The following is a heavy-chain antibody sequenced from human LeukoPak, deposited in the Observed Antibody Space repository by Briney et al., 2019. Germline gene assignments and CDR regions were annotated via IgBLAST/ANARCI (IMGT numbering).Heavy chain of an antibody. V-gene: IGHV4-59*01. CDR3: ARGKKSVHDYSNRYYMDV. J-gene: IGHJ6*03. D-gene: IGHD4-11*01. CDR2: IYYSGST. CDR1: GGSISSYY. Sequence: SETLSLTCTVSGGSISSYYWSWIRQPPGKGLEWIGYIYYSGSTSYNPFLKSRVTISVDTSKNQFSLKLSSVTAADTAVYYCARGKKSVHDYSNRYYMDVWGKGTTVTVSS.